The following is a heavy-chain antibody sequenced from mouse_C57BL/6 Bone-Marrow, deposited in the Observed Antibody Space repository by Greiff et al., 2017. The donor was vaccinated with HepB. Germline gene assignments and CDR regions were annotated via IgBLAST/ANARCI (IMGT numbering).Heavy chain of an antibody. J-gene: IGHJ3*01. D-gene: IGHD2-4*01. CDR2: ISSGGSYT. Sequence: EVKLVESGGDLVKPGGSLKLSCAASGFTFSSYGMSWVRQTPDKRLEWVATISSGGSYTYYPDSVKGRFTISRDNAKNTLYLQMSSLKSEDTAMYYCARHPYDYDPAWFAYWGQGTLVTVSA. CDR1: GFTFSSYG. V-gene: IGHV5-6*01. CDR3: ARHPYDYDPAWFAY.